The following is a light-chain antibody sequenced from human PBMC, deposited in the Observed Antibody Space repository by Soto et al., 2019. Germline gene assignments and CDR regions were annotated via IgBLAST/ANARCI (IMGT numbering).Light chain of an antibody. V-gene: IGKV3-15*01. J-gene: IGKJ2*01. CDR3: QQYNDWPPS. CDR1: ESVSIN. CDR2: GAS. Sequence: EVIMTQSPATLSVSPGDSVTLSCRASESVSINLAWYQQKPGQAPRLLIYGASTRATGIPARFSDSGTGTEFTLTISSLQAEDFAVYYCQQYNDWPPSFGQGTKLEL.